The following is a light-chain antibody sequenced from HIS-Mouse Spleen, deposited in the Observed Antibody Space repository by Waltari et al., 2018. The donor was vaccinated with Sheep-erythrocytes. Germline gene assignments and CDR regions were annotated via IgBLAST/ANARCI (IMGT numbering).Light chain of an antibody. CDR2: AVS. V-gene: IGLV2-14*03. J-gene: IGLJ2*01. Sequence: QSALTQPASVSGSPGQSSTISCTVTSSDVGGYNYASWYQLHPGKAPKPMIYAVSNLPSGVSNRFSGSKSGNTASLTISGLQAEDEADYYCSSYTSSSTLVFGGGTKLTVL. CDR3: SSYTSSSTLV. CDR1: SSDVGGYNY.